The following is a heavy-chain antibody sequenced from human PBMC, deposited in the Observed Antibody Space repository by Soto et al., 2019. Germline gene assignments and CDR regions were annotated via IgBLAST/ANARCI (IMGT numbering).Heavy chain of an antibody. D-gene: IGHD2-15*01. J-gene: IGHJ4*02. Sequence: QVQLQESGPGLVKPSQTLSLTCTVSGGSISSGGYYWSWIRQHPGKGLEWIGYIYYSGSTYYNPSLKSGYTITVDTPKNMFPRKLSSVPPRDTAGYYCARKGPFCRGGSGYGNLDYWGKGTLVTVSS. V-gene: IGHV4-31*03. CDR1: GGSISSGGYY. CDR2: IYYSGST. CDR3: ARKGPFCRGGSGYGNLDY.